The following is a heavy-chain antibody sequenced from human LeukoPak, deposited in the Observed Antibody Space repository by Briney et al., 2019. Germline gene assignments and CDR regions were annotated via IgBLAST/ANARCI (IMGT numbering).Heavy chain of an antibody. J-gene: IGHJ4*02. CDR3: ARDRVITRNYYDSSGYPI. V-gene: IGHV1-18*01. CDR2: ISAYNGNT. D-gene: IGHD3-22*01. CDR1: GYTFTSYG. Sequence: EASVKVSCKASGYTFTSYGISWVRQAPGQGLEWMGWISAYNGNTNYAQKLQGRVTMTTDTSTSTAYMELRSLRSDDTAVYYCARDRVITRNYYDSSGYPIWGQGTLVTVSS.